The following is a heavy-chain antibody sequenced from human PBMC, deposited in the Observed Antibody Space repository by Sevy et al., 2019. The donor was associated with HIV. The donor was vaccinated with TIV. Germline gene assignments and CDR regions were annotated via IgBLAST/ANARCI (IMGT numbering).Heavy chain of an antibody. CDR1: GFTFGDYN. V-gene: IGHV3-49*03. CDR3: SRAITHITLNRVVTPYYFDY. D-gene: IGHD2-15*01. J-gene: IGHJ4*02. CDR2: IRTKTYGGTT. Sequence: GGSLRLSCTASGFTFGDYNMSWLRQAPGKGLEWVGFIRTKTYGGTTEYAASVKGRFTISRDDSKSIAYLKMNSLKTEDTDVYYCSRAITHITLNRVVTPYYFDYWGQGTLVTVSS.